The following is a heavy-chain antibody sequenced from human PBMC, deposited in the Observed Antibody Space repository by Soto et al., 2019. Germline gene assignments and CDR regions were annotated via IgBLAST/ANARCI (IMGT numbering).Heavy chain of an antibody. CDR1: GYTFTSYY. V-gene: IGHV1-46*01. CDR2: INPSGGST. CDR3: ARDWLLWLKGYWFDP. D-gene: IGHD3-10*01. Sequence: ASVKVSCKASGYTFTSYYMHWVRQAPGQGLEWMGIINPSGGSTSYAQKFQGRVTMTRDTSTSTVYMELSSLRSEDTAVYYCARDWLLWLKGYWFDPWGQGXLVTVSS. J-gene: IGHJ5*02.